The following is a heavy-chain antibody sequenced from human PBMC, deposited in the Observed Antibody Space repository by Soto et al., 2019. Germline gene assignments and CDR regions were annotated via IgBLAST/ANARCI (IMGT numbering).Heavy chain of an antibody. Sequence: PSETLSLTCSVSGGSVSDKTYYRSWIRQPPGKGLEWIGYIYYSGSTNYNPSLKSRVTISVDTSKNQFSLKLSSVTAADTAVYYCARGLYYDILTGPFDYWGQGTLVTVSS. CDR1: GGSVSDKTYY. D-gene: IGHD3-9*01. CDR2: IYYSGST. CDR3: ARGLYYDILTGPFDY. V-gene: IGHV4-61*01. J-gene: IGHJ4*02.